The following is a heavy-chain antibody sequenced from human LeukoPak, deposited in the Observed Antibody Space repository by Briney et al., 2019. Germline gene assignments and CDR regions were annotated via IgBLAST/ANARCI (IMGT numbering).Heavy chain of an antibody. Sequence: PGGSLRLSWAAFGFTFSTYAMSWVRQAPGKGREWVSTISGSGANTYYADSVRGRFTFSSDNAKNTLVLHINSLRAEDPAVYYCAKERAGYTNPYYLDYWGQGTLVTVSS. V-gene: IGHV3-23*01. CDR1: GFTFSTYA. CDR3: AKERAGYTNPYYLDY. D-gene: IGHD3-16*02. CDR2: ISGSGANT. J-gene: IGHJ4*02.